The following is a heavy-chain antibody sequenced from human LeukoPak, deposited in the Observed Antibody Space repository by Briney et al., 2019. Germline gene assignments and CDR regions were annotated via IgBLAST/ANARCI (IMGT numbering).Heavy chain of an antibody. CDR3: TSAYGSGSQLDY. J-gene: IGHJ4*02. D-gene: IGHD3-10*01. CDR1: GGYTLSELY. Sequence: EASVKVSCKVSGGYTLSELYMHWVRQAPGKGLEWMGRFDPEYGETIYAQRFQGRVTMTEDTSTDTAYMEMSSLRSEDTAVYYCTSAYGSGSQLDYWGQGTLVTVSS. V-gene: IGHV1-24*01. CDR2: FDPEYGET.